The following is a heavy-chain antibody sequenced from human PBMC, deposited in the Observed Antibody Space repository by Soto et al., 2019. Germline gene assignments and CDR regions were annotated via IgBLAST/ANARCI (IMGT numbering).Heavy chain of an antibody. CDR3: ARLAPIAAADGMDV. Sequence: SETLSLTCAVSGYSISSGYYLGWILQSPWKGLEWIGSIYHSGSTYYNPSLKSRVIISVDTSKNQFSLKLSSVSAADTAVHYCARLAPIAAADGMDVWGQGTTVTVSS. CDR2: IYHSGST. D-gene: IGHD6-13*01. J-gene: IGHJ6*02. CDR1: GYSISSGYY. V-gene: IGHV4-38-2*01.